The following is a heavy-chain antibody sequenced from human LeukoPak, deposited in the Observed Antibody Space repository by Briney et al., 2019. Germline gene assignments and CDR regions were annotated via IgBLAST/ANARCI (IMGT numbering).Heavy chain of an antibody. CDR1: EFSVSSNY. V-gene: IGHV3-53*01. CDR3: ARGRFSGPDDY. Sequence: PGGSLRLSCAVSEFSVSSNYMNWVRQAPGKGLEWVSVIHSGGATYHADSVRGRFTISRDNPKNMVSLQMTSLGAEDTAVYYCARGRFSGPDDYWGQGTLVTVSS. D-gene: IGHD6-19*01. J-gene: IGHJ4*02. CDR2: IHSGGAT.